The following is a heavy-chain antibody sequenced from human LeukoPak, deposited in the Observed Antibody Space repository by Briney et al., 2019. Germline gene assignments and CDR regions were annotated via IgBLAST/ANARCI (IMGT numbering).Heavy chain of an antibody. V-gene: IGHV3-30*02. Sequence: GGSLRLSCAASGFTFSTYGMHWVRQAPGKGLEWVTFIQSAGNKKYYADSVQGRFTISRDNSKNTLYLQMNSLRAEDTAVYYCVVDYGDRGWGQGTLVTVSS. CDR2: IQSAGNKK. CDR3: VVDYGDRG. D-gene: IGHD4-17*01. CDR1: GFTFSTYG. J-gene: IGHJ4*02.